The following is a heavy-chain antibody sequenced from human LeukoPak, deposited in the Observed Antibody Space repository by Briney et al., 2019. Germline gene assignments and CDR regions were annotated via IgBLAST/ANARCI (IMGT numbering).Heavy chain of an antibody. CDR2: ISGSGGST. J-gene: IGHJ3*02. V-gene: IGHV3-23*01. CDR1: GFTFSSYA. D-gene: IGHD3-22*01. CDR3: ARLYDRSAYGAFDI. Sequence: GGSLRLSCAASGFTFSSYAMSWVRQAPGKGLEWISVISGSGGSTYIVDSVKGRFTISRDNSQNTLYLQLDSLRAEDTAVYYCARLYDRSAYGAFDIWGQGTIVTVSS.